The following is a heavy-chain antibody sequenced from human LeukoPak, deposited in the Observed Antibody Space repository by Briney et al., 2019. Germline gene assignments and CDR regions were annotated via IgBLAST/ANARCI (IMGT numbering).Heavy chain of an antibody. CDR1: GFTFSSYG. Sequence: PGGTLRLSCAASGFTFSSYGMSWVRQAPGKGLEWVSAISGSGGSTYYADSVKGRFTISRDNSKNTLYLQMNSLRAEDTAVYYCAKDTYGVYYYMDVWGKGTTVTVSS. J-gene: IGHJ6*03. CDR2: ISGSGGST. CDR3: AKDTYGVYYYMDV. V-gene: IGHV3-23*01. D-gene: IGHD4-17*01.